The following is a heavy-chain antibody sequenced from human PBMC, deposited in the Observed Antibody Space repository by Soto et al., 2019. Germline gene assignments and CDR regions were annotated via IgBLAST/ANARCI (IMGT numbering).Heavy chain of an antibody. CDR2: FFRSGNI. J-gene: IGHJ4*02. Sequence: SETLSLTCQVSGHSISNAYYWAWIRQSPGKGLEWIGSFFRSGNIYYNPSLESRVSISADTSKNQFSLKVRSVTVADTAVYYCARDRGIRLWRIDNWSQGTLVTVSS. D-gene: IGHD3-10*01. CDR3: ARDRGIRLWRIDN. V-gene: IGHV4-38-2*02. CDR1: GHSISNAYY.